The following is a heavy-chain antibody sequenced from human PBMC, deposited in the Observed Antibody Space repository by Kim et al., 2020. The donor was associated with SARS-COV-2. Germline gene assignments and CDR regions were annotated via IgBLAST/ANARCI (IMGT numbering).Heavy chain of an antibody. CDR3: ARGAEISSSWYGGLYYYGMDV. D-gene: IGHD6-13*01. Sequence: SETLSLTCTVSGGSISSGGYYWSWIRQHPGNGLEWIGYIYYSGSTYYNPSLKSRVTISVDTSKNQFSLKLSSVTAADTAVYYCARGAEISSSWYGGLYYYGMDVWGQGTTVTVSS. CDR2: IYYSGST. V-gene: IGHV4-31*03. J-gene: IGHJ6*02. CDR1: GGSISSGGYY.